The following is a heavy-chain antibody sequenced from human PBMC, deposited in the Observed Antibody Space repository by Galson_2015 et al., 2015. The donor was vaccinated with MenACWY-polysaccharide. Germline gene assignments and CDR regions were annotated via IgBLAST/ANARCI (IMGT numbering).Heavy chain of an antibody. CDR2: IQNVGSPK. CDR1: GLTFRSSG. Sequence: SLRLSCAASGLTFRSSGMHWVRQAPGKGLEWVAFIQNVGSPKAYADSVKGRFTISRDNSKNTLYLEMNSLRAEDTAVYYCARESSRIVFHAFDIWGQGTMVSVSS. CDR3: ARESSRIVFHAFDI. J-gene: IGHJ3*02. V-gene: IGHV3-33*05. D-gene: IGHD6-19*01.